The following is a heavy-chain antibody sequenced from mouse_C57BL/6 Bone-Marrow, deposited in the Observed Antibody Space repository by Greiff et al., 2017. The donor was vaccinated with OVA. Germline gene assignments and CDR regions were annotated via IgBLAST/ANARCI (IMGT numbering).Heavy chain of an antibody. CDR1: GFTFSNYW. CDR3: TKNYYGTFYWYFDV. V-gene: IGHV6-3*01. D-gene: IGHD1-1*01. J-gene: IGHJ1*03. CDR2: IRLKSDNYAT. Sequence: EVQVVESGGGLVQPGGSMKLSCVASGFTFSNYWMTWVRQSPEKGLEWVAQIRLKSDNYATHYAESVKGRFTISSDDYKSSVYLQMNNLRAEDTGIYYCTKNYYGTFYWYFDVWGTGTTVTVSS.